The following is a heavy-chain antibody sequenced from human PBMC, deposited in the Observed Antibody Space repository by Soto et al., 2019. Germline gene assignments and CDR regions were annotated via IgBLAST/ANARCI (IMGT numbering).Heavy chain of an antibody. CDR3: AREVSGSSSFDY. Sequence: SETLSLTCAVYGGSIRSSKWWSWVRQPPGKWLEWFGEIYHSGSTNYNPSLKIRVTISVDKSKNQFSLKLSSVTAADTAVYYCAREVSGSSSFDYWGQG. J-gene: IGHJ4*02. D-gene: IGHD6-13*01. V-gene: IGHV4-4*02. CDR2: IYHSGST. CDR1: GGSIRSSKW.